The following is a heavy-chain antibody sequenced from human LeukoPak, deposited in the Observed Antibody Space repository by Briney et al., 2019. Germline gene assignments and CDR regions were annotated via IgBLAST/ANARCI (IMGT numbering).Heavy chain of an antibody. CDR2: IYYSGST. CDR1: GGSISSYY. J-gene: IGHJ3*02. Sequence: SETLSLTCTVSGGSISSYYWSWIRQPPGKGLEWIGYIYYSGSTNYNPSLKSRVTISVYTSKHQFSLRLSSVTAADTAVYYCARVLEDYYDIPAAFDIWGQGTMVTVSS. D-gene: IGHD3-22*01. V-gene: IGHV4-59*01. CDR3: ARVLEDYYDIPAAFDI.